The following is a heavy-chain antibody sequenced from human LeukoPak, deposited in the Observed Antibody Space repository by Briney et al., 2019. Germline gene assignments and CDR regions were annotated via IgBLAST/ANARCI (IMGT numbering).Heavy chain of an antibody. CDR1: SYSIRSDYY. CDR2: IYHTGST. Sequence: SETLSLTCVVSSYSIRSDYYWGWIRPPPGKGLEWIGSIYHTGSTYKNPSLKSRVTISVDTSKNQFSLNLSSVTAADTAVYYCAREAFGDIVAAHDYWGQGTLVTVSS. CDR3: AREAFGDIVAAHDY. D-gene: IGHD5-12*01. J-gene: IGHJ4*02. V-gene: IGHV4-38-2*02.